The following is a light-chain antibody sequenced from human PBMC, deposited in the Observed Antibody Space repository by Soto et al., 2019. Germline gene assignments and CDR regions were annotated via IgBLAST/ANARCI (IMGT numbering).Light chain of an antibody. J-gene: IGKJ1*01. CDR3: QQYGSSPWT. Sequence: EIVLTQSPGTLSLSPGERATLSCWASQSISSKSLAWYQQKPGQAPRLLIYGASSRATGIPDRFSGSGSGTDFTLTISGLDPEDFAVYYCQQYGSSPWTFGQGTKLEIK. CDR1: QSISSKS. CDR2: GAS. V-gene: IGKV3-20*01.